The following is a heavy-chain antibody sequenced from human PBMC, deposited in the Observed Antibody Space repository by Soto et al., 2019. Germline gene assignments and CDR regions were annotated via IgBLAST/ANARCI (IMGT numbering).Heavy chain of an antibody. Sequence: SETLSLTCTVSGGSISSSSYYWGWIRQPPGKGLEWIGSIYYSGSTYYNPSLKSRVTISVDTSKNQFSLKLSSVTAADTAVYYCAGAGGSSSGEFDPWGQGTLVTVS. CDR1: GGSISSSSYY. CDR2: IYYSGST. D-gene: IGHD6-6*01. CDR3: AGAGGSSSGEFDP. J-gene: IGHJ5*02. V-gene: IGHV4-39*01.